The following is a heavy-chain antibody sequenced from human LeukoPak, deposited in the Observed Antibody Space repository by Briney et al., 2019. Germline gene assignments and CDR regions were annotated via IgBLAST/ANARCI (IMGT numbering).Heavy chain of an antibody. CDR3: ASLVVDYSINDDYYLDS. CDR2: VTGRGDTK. D-gene: IGHD2-8*01. Sequence: PGGSLRLSCTASGFIFSNYEMNRVRQAPGKGLEWVSYVTGRGDTKYYADSVRGRFTISRDNAKNALYLQMNSLRAEDTAVYYCASLVVDYSINDDYYLDSWRQGTLVTVSS. J-gene: IGHJ4*02. V-gene: IGHV3-48*03. CDR1: GFIFSNYE.